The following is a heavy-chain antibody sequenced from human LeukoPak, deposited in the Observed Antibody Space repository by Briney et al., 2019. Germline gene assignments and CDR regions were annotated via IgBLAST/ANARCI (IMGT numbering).Heavy chain of an antibody. CDR2: IYYSGST. J-gene: IGHJ6*02. CDR3: ARGATMWRGYYYGMDV. CDR1: GGSISSYY. Sequence: SETLSLTCTVSGGSISSYYWSWIRQPPGKGLEWIGYIYYSGSTNYNPSLKSRVTISVDTSKNQFSLKLSSVTAADTAMYYCARGATMWRGYYYGMDVWGQGTTVTVSS. D-gene: IGHD5-12*01. V-gene: IGHV4-59*01.